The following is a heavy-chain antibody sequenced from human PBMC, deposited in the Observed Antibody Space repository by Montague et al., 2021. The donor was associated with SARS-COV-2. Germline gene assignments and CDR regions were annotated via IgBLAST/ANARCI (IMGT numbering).Heavy chain of an antibody. CDR1: GDSVSSNNAA. V-gene: IGHV6-1*01. CDR2: TCYRSEWYF. Sequence: CAISGDSVSSNNAAWNWIRQSPSRGLEWLGRTCYRSEWYFDYAISLRGRITINPDTSKNQFSLQLDSVTLDDTAVYYCARYSYSGTYFGLNDAFDIWGRGHWSPSLQ. CDR3: ARYSYSGTYFGLNDAFDI. J-gene: IGHJ3*02. D-gene: IGHD1-26*01.